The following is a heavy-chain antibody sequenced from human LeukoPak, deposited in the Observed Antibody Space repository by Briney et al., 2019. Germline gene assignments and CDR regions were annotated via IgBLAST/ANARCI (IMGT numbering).Heavy chain of an antibody. CDR2: IHYSGST. J-gene: IGHJ4*02. V-gene: IGHV4-59*01. D-gene: IGHD4-17*01. Sequence: SETLSLTCTVSGGSISSFYWSWIRQPPGKGLEWIGYIHYSGSTNYNPSLKSRVTMSLDTSKNQFSLTLSSVTAADTAVYYCTRERNDYGDYGADYWGQGTLATVSS. CDR3: TRERNDYGDYGADY. CDR1: GGSISSFY.